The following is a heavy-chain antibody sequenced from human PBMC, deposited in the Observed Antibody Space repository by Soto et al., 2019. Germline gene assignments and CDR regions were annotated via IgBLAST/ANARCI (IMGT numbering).Heavy chain of an antibody. V-gene: IGHV4-39*01. CDR1: GGSIRTSGYS. CDR2: ISYSGST. D-gene: IGHD6-19*01. J-gene: IGHJ4*02. CDR3: ARYYTNRIAVAGTIDY. Sequence: PSETLSLTCTVSGGSIRTSGYSWGWIRRPPGKGLEWIATISYSGSTYYNPSLKSRVTISVDTSKNQFSLKLSSVTAADTAVYYCARYYTNRIAVAGTIDYWGQGTLVTVSS.